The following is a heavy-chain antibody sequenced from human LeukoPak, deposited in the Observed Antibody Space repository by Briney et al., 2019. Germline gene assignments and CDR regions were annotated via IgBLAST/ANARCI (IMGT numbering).Heavy chain of an antibody. Sequence: TSETLSLTCAVYGGSFSGYYWSWIRQPPGKGLEWIGEINHSGSTNYNPSLKRRVTISVDTSKNQFSLKLSSVTAADTAVYYCARGPRTVTTGFDYWGQGTLVTVSS. J-gene: IGHJ4*02. CDR3: ARGPRTVTTGFDY. D-gene: IGHD4-17*01. V-gene: IGHV4-34*01. CDR2: INHSGST. CDR1: GGSFSGYY.